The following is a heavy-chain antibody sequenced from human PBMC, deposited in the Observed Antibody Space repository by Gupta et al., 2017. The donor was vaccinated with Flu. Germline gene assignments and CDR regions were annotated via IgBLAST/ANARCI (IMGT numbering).Heavy chain of an antibody. J-gene: IGHJ4*02. CDR3: ARGAYCSAESCYDGGNFDY. V-gene: IGHV4-4*07. CDR2: IYMTGNT. Sequence: KSSETLSLTCTVSGGSINNYYWSWIRQPAGKGLEWIGRIYMTGNTNYDPSLKSRVTMSLHTSKNQFSLRLSSVTAADTAIYYCARGAYCSAESCYDGGNFDYWGQGTLVTVSS. CDR1: GGSINNYY. D-gene: IGHD2-15*01.